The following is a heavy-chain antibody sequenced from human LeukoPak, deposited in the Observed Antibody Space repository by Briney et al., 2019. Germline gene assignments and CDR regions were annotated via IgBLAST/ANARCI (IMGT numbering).Heavy chain of an antibody. CDR3: ARGQGPYYYDSSGYYYGIDY. V-gene: IGHV3-7*01. J-gene: IGHJ4*02. D-gene: IGHD3-22*01. Sequence: PGGSLRLSCAASGFTFSSYWMSWVRQAPGKGLEWVANIKQDGSEKYYVDSVKGRFTISRDNAKNSLYLQMNSLRAEDTAVYYCARGQGPYYYDSSGYYYGIDYWGQGTLVTVSS. CDR1: GFTFSSYW. CDR2: IKQDGSEK.